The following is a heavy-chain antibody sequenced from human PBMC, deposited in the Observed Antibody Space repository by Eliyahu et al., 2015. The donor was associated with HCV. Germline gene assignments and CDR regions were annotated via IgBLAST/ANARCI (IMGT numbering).Heavy chain of an antibody. CDR2: IIPIFGTA. Sequence: QXQLVQSGAEVKKPGSSVKVSCKTSGGTFTTYTINWVRQAPGQGLEWMGGIIPIFGTANYXQKFQGSVTITADESTTTAYMELSSLRFEDTAVYYCATSAADRTTLAKPFDYWGQGTLVTVSS. D-gene: IGHD1/OR15-1a*01. CDR1: GGTFTTYT. J-gene: IGHJ4*02. CDR3: ATSAADRTTLAKPFDY. V-gene: IGHV1-69*01.